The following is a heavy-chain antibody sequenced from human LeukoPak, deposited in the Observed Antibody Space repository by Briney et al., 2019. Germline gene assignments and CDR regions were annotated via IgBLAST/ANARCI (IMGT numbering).Heavy chain of an antibody. D-gene: IGHD6-19*01. CDR3: AKEFQGIAVAGDLDY. Sequence: GRSLRLSCAASGFTFSSYGMHWVRQAPGKGLEWVAVISYDGSNKYYADSVKGRFTISRDNSKNTLYLQMNSLRAEDTAVYYCAKEFQGIAVAGDLDYWGQGTLVTVS. J-gene: IGHJ4*02. CDR2: ISYDGSNK. V-gene: IGHV3-30*18. CDR1: GFTFSSYG.